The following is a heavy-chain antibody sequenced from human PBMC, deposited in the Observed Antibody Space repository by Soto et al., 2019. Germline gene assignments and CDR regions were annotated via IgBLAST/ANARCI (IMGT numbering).Heavy chain of an antibody. D-gene: IGHD4-17*01. CDR1: GFNFINTG. Sequence: GGSLRLSCAASGFNFINTGMHWVRQAPGKGLEWVAVIWYDGSNMFYAGSVKGRFTISRDNSKNTLFLQMNSLRGEDTAVYYCGRGIDYGNYAIDYWGQGTLVTVSS. CDR3: GRGIDYGNYAIDY. J-gene: IGHJ4*02. V-gene: IGHV3-33*01. CDR2: IWYDGSNM.